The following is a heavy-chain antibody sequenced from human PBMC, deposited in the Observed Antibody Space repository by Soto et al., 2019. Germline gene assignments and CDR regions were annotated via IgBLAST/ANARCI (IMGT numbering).Heavy chain of an antibody. CDR1: GGSISSSTYF. Sequence: SETLSLTCTVSGGSISSSTYFWGWIRQPPGKGLDWIGSIYYSGTTYYDSSLKSRVTISVDTSQNQFSLKLSSVTAADTAAYYRVAQDGSGSYYPPHNGLDVWGPGTTVTVSS. D-gene: IGHD3-10*01. CDR2: IYYSGTT. CDR3: VAQDGSGSYYPPHNGLDV. J-gene: IGHJ6*02. V-gene: IGHV4-39*01.